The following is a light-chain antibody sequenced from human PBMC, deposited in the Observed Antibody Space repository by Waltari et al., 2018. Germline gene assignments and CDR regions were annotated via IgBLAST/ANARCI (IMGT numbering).Light chain of an antibody. CDR3: QQSFSNPPWT. CDR1: QFINTY. V-gene: IGKV1-39*01. Sequence: DIQMAQSPSSLSASVGARVTIPCRASQFINTYLNWYQHRPGEAPKLLIYDASVLESGVPSRFSGSGSATDFTLTISSLQPEDIGTYYCQQSFSNPPWTFGQGTKVEV. J-gene: IGKJ1*01. CDR2: DAS.